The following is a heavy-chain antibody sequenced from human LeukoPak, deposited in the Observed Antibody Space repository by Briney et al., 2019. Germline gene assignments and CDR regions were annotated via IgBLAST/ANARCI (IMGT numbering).Heavy chain of an antibody. Sequence: SQTLSLTCAISGDSVSSNSAAWDWIRQSPSRGLEWLGRTYYRSKWYNDYAVSVKSRITINPDTSKNQFSLQLNSVTPEDTAVYYCAREAEAPGYSSSYDYWGQGTLVTVSS. CDR2: TYYRSKWYN. J-gene: IGHJ4*02. CDR1: GDSVSSNSAA. D-gene: IGHD6-13*01. V-gene: IGHV6-1*01. CDR3: AREAEAPGYSSSYDY.